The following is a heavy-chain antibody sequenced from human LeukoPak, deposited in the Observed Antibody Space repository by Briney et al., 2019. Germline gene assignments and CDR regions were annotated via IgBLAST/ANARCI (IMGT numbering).Heavy chain of an antibody. J-gene: IGHJ4*02. CDR2: ISSSGSTI. D-gene: IGHD3-16*01. CDR1: GFSVSNNY. Sequence: GGSLRLSCAASGFSVSNNYMSWIRQAPGKGLEWVSYISSSGSTIYYADSVKGRFTISRDNAKNSLYLQMNGLGAEDTAVYYCARELNGYGYYFFDYWGPGTLVTVSS. V-gene: IGHV3-11*04. CDR3: ARELNGYGYYFFDY.